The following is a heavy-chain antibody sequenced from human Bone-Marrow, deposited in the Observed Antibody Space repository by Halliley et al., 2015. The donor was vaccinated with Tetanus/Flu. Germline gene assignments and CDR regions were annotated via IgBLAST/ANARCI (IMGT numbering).Heavy chain of an antibody. D-gene: IGHD1-26*01. J-gene: IGHJ6*02. Sequence: GTEVKKPGESLKISCKASGYSFTNYWIGWVRQMPGKGLEWMGIMYPGDSDTRYSPSFEGQVTISADKSISTAYLQWRSLGASDTAIYFCARHGDDSGSYLYYFYGMDVWGPGTTVTVSS. CDR1: GYSFTNYW. V-gene: IGHV5-51*01. CDR2: MYPGDSDT. CDR3: ARHGDDSGSYLYYFYGMDV.